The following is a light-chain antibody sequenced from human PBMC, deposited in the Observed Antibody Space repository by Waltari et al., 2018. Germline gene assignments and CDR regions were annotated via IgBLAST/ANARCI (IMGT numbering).Light chain of an antibody. CDR1: QSVPYRY. J-gene: IGKJ4*01. CDR2: GAT. V-gene: IGKV3-20*01. Sequence: IVLTQSPGTLSLSPGERATLSCRASQSVPYRYLAWYQQRPGQAPRLLIYGATSRATGIPDRFSGGGSGTDFTLSISRLEPEDFGVYYCQQYGSSPLTFGGGTKVEIE. CDR3: QQYGSSPLT.